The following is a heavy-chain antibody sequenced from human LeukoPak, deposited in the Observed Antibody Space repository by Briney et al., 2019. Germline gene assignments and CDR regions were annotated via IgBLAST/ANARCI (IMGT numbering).Heavy chain of an antibody. CDR1: GFTFSSYA. CDR3: ARTSPTSHFDF. D-gene: IGHD3-16*01. CDR2: ISYDGSNK. J-gene: IGHJ4*02. V-gene: IGHV3-30-3*01. Sequence: PGGSLRLSCAASGFTFSSYAMHWVRQAPGKGLEWVAVISYDGSNKYYADSVKGRFTISRDNSKNTLYLQMNSLRAEDTAVYYCARTSPTSHFDFWGQGTLVTVSS.